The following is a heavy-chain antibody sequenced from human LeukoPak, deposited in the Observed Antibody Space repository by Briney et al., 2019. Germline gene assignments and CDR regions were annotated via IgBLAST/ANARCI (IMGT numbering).Heavy chain of an antibody. J-gene: IGHJ6*02. CDR1: GFVFSNHV. V-gene: IGHV3-30*04. CDR2: ISYDGSGK. D-gene: IGHD3-16*01. Sequence: GKSLRLSCVGAGFVFSNHVIHWVRQAPGQGLEWVSMISYDGSGKHYADSVGGRLTISRDNSKNTVYLQMDSLTAEDTAIYYCARDLWGVAVAGAGKDVWGQGTTVAVSS. CDR3: ARDLWGVAVAGAGKDV.